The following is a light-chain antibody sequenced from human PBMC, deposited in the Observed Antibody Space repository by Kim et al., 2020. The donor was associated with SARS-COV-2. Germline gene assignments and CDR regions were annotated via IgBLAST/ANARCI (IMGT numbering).Light chain of an antibody. J-gene: IGKJ1*01. CDR1: QTISGY. V-gene: IGKV1-39*01. CDR3: QQSYSTPPT. Sequence: ASVGDRVTITCRASQTISGYLNWYKQKPGKAPKLLIYAASSLLGGVPSRFSGSGSGTDFTLTISSLQPEDFATYHCQQSYSTPPTFGQGTKVDIK. CDR2: AAS.